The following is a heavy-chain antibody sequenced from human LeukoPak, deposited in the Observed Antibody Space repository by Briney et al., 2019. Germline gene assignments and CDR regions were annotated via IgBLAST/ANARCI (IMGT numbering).Heavy chain of an antibody. CDR3: AREVNEPASADAFDI. J-gene: IGHJ3*02. V-gene: IGHV4-31*03. Sequence: SETLSLTCTVSGGSIASDNYFWSWLRRHPEKGLEWIGYIFYSGTTYYNPSLKSRVTISVDTSKNQFSLKLNSVIAADTAVYYCAREVNEPASADAFDIWGQGTMVTVSS. D-gene: IGHD2-2*01. CDR1: GGSIASDNYF. CDR2: IFYSGTT.